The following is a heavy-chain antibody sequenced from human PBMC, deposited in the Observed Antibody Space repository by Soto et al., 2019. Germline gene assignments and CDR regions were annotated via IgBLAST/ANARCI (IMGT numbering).Heavy chain of an antibody. CDR2: ISWNSGSI. J-gene: IGHJ1*01. D-gene: IGHD6-19*01. CDR3: QKDPFEYSGGRPYSFHY. V-gene: IGHV3-9*01. Sequence: ESGGGLVQPGRSLRLSCAASGFTFDDYAMHWVRQAPGKGLEWVSGISWNSGSIGYADSVKGRFTISRDNAKNSLYLQMNSRRAEDTVLYYCQKDPFEYSGGRPYSFHYWGGDTLVPVSS. CDR1: GFTFDDYA.